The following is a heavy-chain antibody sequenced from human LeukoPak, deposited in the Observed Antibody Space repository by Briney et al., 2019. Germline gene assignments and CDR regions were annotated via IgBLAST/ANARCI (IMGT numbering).Heavy chain of an antibody. D-gene: IGHD6-19*01. V-gene: IGHV3-30*18. CDR3: AKEYDSGWTSFDY. Sequence: GGSLRLSCPASGFTFSGYGMHWVRQAPGKGLEWLAVISDIGSQKSYADSVKGRFTISRDNSKNTLLLQMNSLRPEDTAVYYCAKEYDSGWTSFDYWGRGTLVTVSS. CDR2: ISDIGSQK. CDR1: GFTFSGYG. J-gene: IGHJ4*02.